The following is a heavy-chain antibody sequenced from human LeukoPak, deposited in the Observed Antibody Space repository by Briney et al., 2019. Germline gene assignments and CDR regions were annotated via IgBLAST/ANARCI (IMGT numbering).Heavy chain of an antibody. CDR2: ISGRGGIT. CDR3: AKALREAHRPVYPYYYMGV. CDR1: ELPFHNYT. D-gene: IGHD5/OR15-5a*01. Sequence: GSLRLSCAASELPFHNYTLSWVRKAPGQGLGWVSTISGRGGITSDAASVKGRFPITRDKSKNTVFLPMNSLRGNDTAVYYCAKALREAHRPVYPYYYMGVWGKGTTVTVSS. J-gene: IGHJ6*03. V-gene: IGHV3-23*01.